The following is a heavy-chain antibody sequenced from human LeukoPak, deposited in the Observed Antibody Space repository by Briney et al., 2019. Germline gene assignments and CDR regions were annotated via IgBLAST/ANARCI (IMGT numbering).Heavy chain of an antibody. J-gene: IGHJ4*02. CDR3: ARVYTHDYLMDV. CDR1: GYTFTGYY. Sequence: ASVKVSCKASGYTFTGYYIHWVRQAPGQGLEWMGWINPNSGGTNYAQKFQGRVTMTRDTSISTAYMELSWLRSDDTAVYYCARVYTHDYLMDVWGQGTLVTVSS. V-gene: IGHV1-2*02. D-gene: IGHD4-11*01. CDR2: INPNSGGT.